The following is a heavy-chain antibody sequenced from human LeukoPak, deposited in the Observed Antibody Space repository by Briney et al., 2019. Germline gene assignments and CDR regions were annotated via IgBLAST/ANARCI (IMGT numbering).Heavy chain of an antibody. V-gene: IGHV4-59*01. CDR1: GGSISSYY. CDR3: ARDDAYY. Sequence: SETLSLTCTVSGGSISSYYWSWIRQPPGKGLEWIGYISYGGSTTYNPSLRSRVTISVDTSKNQFSLNLISVTAADTAVYYCARDDAYYWGQGTLVTVSS. J-gene: IGHJ4*02. D-gene: IGHD3-16*01. CDR2: ISYGGST.